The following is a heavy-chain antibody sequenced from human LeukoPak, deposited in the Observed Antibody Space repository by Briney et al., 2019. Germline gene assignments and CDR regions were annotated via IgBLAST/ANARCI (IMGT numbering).Heavy chain of an antibody. CDR1: GFTFSSYS. CDR2: ISSSSSYI. J-gene: IGHJ4*02. Sequence: SGGSLRLSCAASGFTFSSYSMNWVRQAPGKGLEWVSSISSSSSYIYYADSVKGRFTISRDNAKNTVYLQINSLTAEDTAVYYCTRDRGYSTLDYWGQGALVTVSS. D-gene: IGHD4-11*01. CDR3: TRDRGYSTLDY. V-gene: IGHV3-21*01.